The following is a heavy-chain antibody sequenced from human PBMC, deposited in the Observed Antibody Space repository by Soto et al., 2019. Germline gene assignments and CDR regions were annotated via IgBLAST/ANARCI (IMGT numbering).Heavy chain of an antibody. J-gene: IGHJ6*02. CDR3: ERRQDFGGPHYYYGMDV. Sequence: QVQLVESGGGVVQPGRSLRVSCAASGFIINNYAMHWVRQTPGKGLEWMAVISYDGSNKHYADSVKGRFTISRDNSKNTLYLQMNNLSPDDSAVYYCERRQDFGGPHYYYGMDVWGQGTTVTVSS. CDR2: ISYDGSNK. CDR1: GFIINNYA. D-gene: IGHD3-3*01. V-gene: IGHV3-30*04.